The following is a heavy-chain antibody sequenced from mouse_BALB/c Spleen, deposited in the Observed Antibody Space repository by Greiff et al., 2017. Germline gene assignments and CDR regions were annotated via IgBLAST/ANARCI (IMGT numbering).Heavy chain of an antibody. CDR1: GFSLTSYG. D-gene: IGHD1-1*01. CDR3: ARPPYYGSSLWYFDV. CDR2: IWAGGSA. J-gene: IGHJ1*01. Sequence: VKVVESGPGLVAPSQSLSITCTVSGFSLTSYGVHWVRQPPGKGLEWLGVIWAGGSANYNSALMSRLSISKDNSKSQVFLKMNSLQTDDTAMYYCARPPYYGSSLWYFDVWGAGTTVTVSS. V-gene: IGHV2-9*02.